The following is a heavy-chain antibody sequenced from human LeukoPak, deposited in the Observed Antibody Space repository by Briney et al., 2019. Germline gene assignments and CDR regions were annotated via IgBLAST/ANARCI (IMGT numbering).Heavy chain of an antibody. D-gene: IGHD3-10*01. Sequence: PGGSLRLSCAASGFTFSNYAMSWVRQAPGKGLEWVSTISGGGGGTYYADSVKGRFTISRDNSKNTLYLQMNSLRAEDTAVYYCAKGDRLAVRAPMDVWGQGTMVTVSS. CDR1: GFTFSNYA. CDR3: AKGDRLAVRAPMDV. J-gene: IGHJ6*02. V-gene: IGHV3-23*01. CDR2: ISGGGGGT.